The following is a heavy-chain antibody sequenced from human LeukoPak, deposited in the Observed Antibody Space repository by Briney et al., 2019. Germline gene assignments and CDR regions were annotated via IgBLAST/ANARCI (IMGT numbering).Heavy chain of an antibody. Sequence: GGSLRLSCAASGFSFNYYGMNWVRQAPGKGLEWVSYISSSSSTINHADSVKGRFTISRDNAKNSLYLQMNSLRAEDTAVYYCARGGAARPDYWGQGTLVTVSS. CDR3: ARGGAARPDY. CDR2: ISSSSSTI. CDR1: GFSFNYYG. D-gene: IGHD6-6*01. J-gene: IGHJ4*02. V-gene: IGHV3-48*01.